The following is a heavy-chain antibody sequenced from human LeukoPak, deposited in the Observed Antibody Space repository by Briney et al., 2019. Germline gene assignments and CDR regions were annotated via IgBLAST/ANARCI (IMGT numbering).Heavy chain of an antibody. J-gene: IGHJ5*02. CDR1: GFTFSDYY. D-gene: IGHD2-2*01. Sequence: GGSLRLSCAASGFTFSDYYMSWIRQAPGRGLEWVSYISSSGSTIYYADSVKGRFTISRDNAKNSLYLQMNSLRAEDTAVYYCARAVCSSTSCPQEYNWFDPWGQGTLVTVSS. CDR2: ISSSGSTI. CDR3: ARAVCSSTSCPQEYNWFDP. V-gene: IGHV3-11*01.